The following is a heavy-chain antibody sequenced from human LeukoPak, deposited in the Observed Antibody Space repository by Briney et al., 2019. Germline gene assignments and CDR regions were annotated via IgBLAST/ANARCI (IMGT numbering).Heavy chain of an antibody. J-gene: IGHJ4*02. D-gene: IGHD2-21*01. CDR3: ARRGAYCGGDCYTDY. CDR2: IYPGDSDT. CDR1: GYSFTSYW. Sequence: GESLKISCKGSGYSFTSYWIGWVRQMPGKGLEWMGIIYPGDSDTRYSPSFQGQVTISADKSISTAYLQWSSLKASDTAMYYCARRGAYCGGDCYTDYWGQGTLVTVSS. V-gene: IGHV5-51*01.